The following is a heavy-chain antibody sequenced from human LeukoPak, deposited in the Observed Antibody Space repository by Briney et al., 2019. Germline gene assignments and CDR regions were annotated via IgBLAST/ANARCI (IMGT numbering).Heavy chain of an antibody. CDR2: ISAYNGNT. J-gene: IGHJ4*02. CDR1: GYTFTSYG. CDR3: ARDLGYCSGGSCYPGGY. D-gene: IGHD2-15*01. Sequence: ASVTVSCKASGYTFTSYGISWVRQAPGQGLEWMGWISAYNGNTNYAQKLQGRVTMTTDTSTSTAYMELRSLRSDDTAVYYCARDLGYCSGGSCYPGGYWGQGTLVTVSS. V-gene: IGHV1-18*01.